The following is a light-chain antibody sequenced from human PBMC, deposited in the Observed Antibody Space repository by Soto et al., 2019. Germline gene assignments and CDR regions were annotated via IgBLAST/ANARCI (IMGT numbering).Light chain of an antibody. V-gene: IGKV3-15*01. CDR2: GAS. CDR3: QQYNNWPPIT. J-gene: IGKJ5*01. Sequence: ERVMTQSPATLSLSPGERATLSCRASQSVSSNLAWYQQKPGQAPRLLIYGASTRATGIPARFSGSGSGTEFTLTISSLQSEDFAIYYCQQYNNWPPITFGQGTRLEIK. CDR1: QSVSSN.